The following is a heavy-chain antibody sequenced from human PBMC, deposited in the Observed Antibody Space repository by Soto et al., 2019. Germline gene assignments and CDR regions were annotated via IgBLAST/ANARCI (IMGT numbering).Heavy chain of an antibody. V-gene: IGHV4-34*01. D-gene: IGHD3-10*01. Sequence: QVQLQQWGAGLLKPSETLSLTCAVYGGSFSGYQWTWIRQTPGRGLEWIGKINDSGNINYNPSHKSRVTILVDTPKKQISLKLSSVTAADTAVYYCARGLILWFGELSRRGGYYSYMDVWGKGTTVTVSS. CDR2: INDSGNI. J-gene: IGHJ6*03. CDR3: ARGLILWFGELSRRGGYYSYMDV. CDR1: GGSFSGYQ.